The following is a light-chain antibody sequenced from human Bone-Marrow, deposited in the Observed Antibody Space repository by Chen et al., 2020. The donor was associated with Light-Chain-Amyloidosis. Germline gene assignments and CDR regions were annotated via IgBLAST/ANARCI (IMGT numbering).Light chain of an antibody. Sequence: SYELTPPPSVSVSPGQTGRITCSGDDLPTKYAYWYQQKPGQAPVLVIHRDTERPSGISERFSGSSSGTTATLTISGVQAEDEADYHCQSADSSGTYEVIFGGGTKLTVL. CDR1: DLPTKY. V-gene: IGLV3-25*03. CDR2: RDT. CDR3: QSADSSGTYEVI. J-gene: IGLJ2*01.